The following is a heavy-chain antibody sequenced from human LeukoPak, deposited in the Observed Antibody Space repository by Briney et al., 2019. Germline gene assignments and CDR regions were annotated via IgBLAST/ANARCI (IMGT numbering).Heavy chain of an antibody. CDR1: GGSISSSSYY. D-gene: IGHD3-22*01. J-gene: IGHJ4*02. V-gene: IGHV4-39*01. CDR3: ARAVVLYYDGSGYSTRFDY. Sequence: PSETLSLTCTVSGGSISSSSYYWGWIRQPPGKGLEWIGSIYYSGSTYYNPSLKSRVTISVDTSKNQFSLNLNSVTAADTAVYYCARAVVLYYDGSGYSTRFDYWGQGTLVTVSS. CDR2: IYYSGST.